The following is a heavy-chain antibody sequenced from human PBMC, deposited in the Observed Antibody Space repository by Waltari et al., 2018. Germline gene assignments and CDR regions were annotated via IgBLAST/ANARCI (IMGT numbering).Heavy chain of an antibody. J-gene: IGHJ4*02. Sequence: QLQLQQSGPGLVKPSESLSLTCAVSGDSMSSNSWWSWVRQSPGKGLEWIGQVHRSGRTNYNPSLASRVTVSIGTSNNQFSLKVPSATAADTAMYYCARDRGRGLYLDSWGQGTLVTVSP. CDR3: ARDRGRGLYLDS. V-gene: IGHV4-4*02. D-gene: IGHD2-15*01. CDR2: VHRSGRT. CDR1: GDSMSSNSW.